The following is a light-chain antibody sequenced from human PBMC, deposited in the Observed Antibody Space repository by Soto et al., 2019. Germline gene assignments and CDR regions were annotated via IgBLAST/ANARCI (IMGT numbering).Light chain of an antibody. CDR2: RAS. J-gene: IGKJ1*01. CDR3: QKYHSFART. Sequence: DIQMTQSPSTLSASVWGGVTIICLASQSISSWLDWYQQKPEKAPKTLINRASSLESGVPSRFSGSGSGTEFAPTISSLEPDDFATYYGQKYHSFARTFRPGTKVEIK. CDR1: QSISSW. V-gene: IGKV1-5*03.